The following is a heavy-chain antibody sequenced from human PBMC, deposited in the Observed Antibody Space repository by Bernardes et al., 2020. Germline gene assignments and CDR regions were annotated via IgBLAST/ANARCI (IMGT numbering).Heavy chain of an antibody. Sequence: GGSLRLSCAASGFTFSSYSMNWVRQAPGKGLEWVSYISSSSSTIYYADSVKGRFTISRDNAKNSLYLQMNSLRAEDTAVYYCARDPYCSSTSCYPPYFDYWGQGTLVTVSS. J-gene: IGHJ4*02. D-gene: IGHD2-2*01. V-gene: IGHV3-48*01. CDR1: GFTFSSYS. CDR3: ARDPYCSSTSCYPPYFDY. CDR2: ISSSSSTI.